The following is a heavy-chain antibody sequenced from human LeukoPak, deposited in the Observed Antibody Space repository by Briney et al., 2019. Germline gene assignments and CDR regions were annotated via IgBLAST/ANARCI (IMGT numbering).Heavy chain of an antibody. Sequence: PGESLKISCKGSGYSFTSYWIGWVRQMPGKGLEWKGIIYPGDSAARYSPSFQGQVTISADKSISNAYLQWSSLKASDTAMYYCARHGRRAAPGYFDFWGQGTLVTVAS. CDR2: IYPGDSAA. D-gene: IGHD6-6*01. J-gene: IGHJ4*02. CDR1: GYSFTSYW. CDR3: ARHGRRAAPGYFDF. V-gene: IGHV5-51*01.